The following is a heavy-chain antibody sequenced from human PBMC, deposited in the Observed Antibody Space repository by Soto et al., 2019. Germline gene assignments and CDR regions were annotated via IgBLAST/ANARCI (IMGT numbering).Heavy chain of an antibody. CDR2: ISYDGSNK. CDR3: AKDREPYSRSWPYY. J-gene: IGHJ4*02. Sequence: GSLRLSCAASGFTFSSHGMHWVRQAPGKGLEWVAVISYDGSNKYYADSVKGRFTISRDNSKNTLYLQMNSLRVEDTAVYYCAKDREPYSRSWPYYWGQGTLVTVSS. V-gene: IGHV3-30*18. CDR1: GFTFSSHG. D-gene: IGHD6-13*01.